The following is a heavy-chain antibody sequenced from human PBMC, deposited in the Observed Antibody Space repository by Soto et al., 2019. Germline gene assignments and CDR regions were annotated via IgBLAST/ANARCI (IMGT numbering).Heavy chain of an antibody. CDR2: IIPMFGTA. Sequence: QVQLVQSGAEVKKPGSSVKVSCQASGGTFRTHAISWVRQAPGQGLEWMGGIIPMFGTANYAPKFQGTVTITADESTNTAYMELRSLRSEATAVYYCARGSIPAASYFDSWGQGTPVTVSS. D-gene: IGHD2-2*01. V-gene: IGHV1-69*01. CDR3: ARGSIPAASYFDS. CDR1: GGTFRTHA. J-gene: IGHJ4*02.